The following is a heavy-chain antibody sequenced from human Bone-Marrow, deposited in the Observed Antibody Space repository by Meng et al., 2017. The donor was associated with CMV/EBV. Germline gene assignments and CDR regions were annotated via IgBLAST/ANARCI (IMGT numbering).Heavy chain of an antibody. D-gene: IGHD3-3*01. CDR3: ARPGVFDYYYYGMDV. CDR1: GFTFSDYY. Sequence: GESLKISCAASGFTFSDYYMSWIRQAPGKGLEWVSYISSSGTNIYYADSVKGRFSISRDNAKNSLYLQMNSLRAEDTAVYYCARPGVFDYYYYGMDVWGQGTTVTVSS. V-gene: IGHV3-11*01. CDR2: ISSSGTNI. J-gene: IGHJ6*02.